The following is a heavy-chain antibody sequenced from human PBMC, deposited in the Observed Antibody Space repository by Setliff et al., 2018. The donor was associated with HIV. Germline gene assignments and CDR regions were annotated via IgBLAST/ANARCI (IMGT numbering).Heavy chain of an antibody. CDR2: IYFNGNT. V-gene: IGHV4-59*01. J-gene: IGHJ2*01. Sequence: KTSETLSLTCTVSGGSLTGYYWSWIRQPPGKGLEWIGYIYFNGNTNLNPSLESRLTMSVDTSKTQFSLKLNSVTAADTAVYYCVREVGYFDFWGRGTLVTVSS. CDR1: GGSLTGYY. D-gene: IGHD1-26*01. CDR3: VREVGYFDF.